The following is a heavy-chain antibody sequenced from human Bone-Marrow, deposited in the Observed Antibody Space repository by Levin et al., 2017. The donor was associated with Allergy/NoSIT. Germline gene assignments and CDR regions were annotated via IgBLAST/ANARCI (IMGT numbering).Heavy chain of an antibody. CDR1: GGSVSSDSHY. CDR2: IYYNGKT. V-gene: IGHV4-61*01. Sequence: KASETLSLTCTVSGGSVSSDSHYWSWVRQSPGKGLEWLAYIYYNGKTEYNPSLESRLTISADTSKNQVSLKLRSVTAADTAMYYCARGYKYSWYYFDWWGQGALVTVSS. CDR3: ARGYKYSWYYFDW. J-gene: IGHJ4*02. D-gene: IGHD1-1*01.